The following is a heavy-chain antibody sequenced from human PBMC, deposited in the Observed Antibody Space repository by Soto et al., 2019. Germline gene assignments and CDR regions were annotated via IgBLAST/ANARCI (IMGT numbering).Heavy chain of an antibody. D-gene: IGHD3-10*01. V-gene: IGHV1-8*01. CDR2: MNPNTGNT. J-gene: IGHJ4*02. Sequence: VQLVQSGAEVKKPGASVKVSCKASGYPFINNNINWVRQATGQGLEWMGWMNPNTGNTAYVQKFQGRVTMTRDISTSTAYMELSSLRSDDTAVYYCAREDYYGSGSYYDWGQGTSVTVSS. CDR1: GYPFINNN. CDR3: AREDYYGSGSYYD.